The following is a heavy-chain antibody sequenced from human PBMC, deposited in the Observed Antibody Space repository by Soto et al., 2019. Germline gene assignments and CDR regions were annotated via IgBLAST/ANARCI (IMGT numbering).Heavy chain of an antibody. J-gene: IGHJ4*02. Sequence: GGSLRLSCAASRFTFILFAMSWVRQSPGKGLEWVSTISGSGGSTYYADAVKGRFTISRDNSMGTLYLQMKSLRVEDTAIYYCAKEVSLGSTVDLGYWGQGXLVTVSS. D-gene: IGHD7-27*01. CDR2: ISGSGGST. CDR1: RFTFILFA. V-gene: IGHV3-23*01. CDR3: AKEVSLGSTVDLGY.